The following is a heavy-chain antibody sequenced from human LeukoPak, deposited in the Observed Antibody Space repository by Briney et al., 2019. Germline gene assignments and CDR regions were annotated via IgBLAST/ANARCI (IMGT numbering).Heavy chain of an antibody. CDR2: ISYDGSNK. V-gene: IGHV3-30*04. J-gene: IGHJ4*02. CDR3: ARGGLGELLPGVSS. D-gene: IGHD3-16*01. CDR1: GFTFSSYA. Sequence: QPGGSLRLSCAASGFTFSSYAMHWVRQAPGKGLEWVAVISYDGSNKYYADSVKGRFTISRDNSKNTLYLQMNSLRAEDTAVYYCARGGLGELLPGVSSWGQGTLVTVSS.